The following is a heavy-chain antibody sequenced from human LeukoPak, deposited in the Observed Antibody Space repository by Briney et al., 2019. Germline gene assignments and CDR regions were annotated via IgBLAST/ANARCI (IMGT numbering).Heavy chain of an antibody. V-gene: IGHV1-18*01. CDR2: ISGYNGNT. D-gene: IGHD6-19*01. Sequence: ASVKVSCKASGYTFTCYGISWVRQAPGQGLEWMGWISGYNGNTNYAQQNLQGRVTMTTDTSTSTAYMELRSLRADDTAVYYCARDLKRRYSSGRYSWGTGSSNDYWGQGTLVTVSS. CDR1: GYTFTCYG. CDR3: ARDLKRRYSSGRYSWGTGSSNDY. J-gene: IGHJ4*02.